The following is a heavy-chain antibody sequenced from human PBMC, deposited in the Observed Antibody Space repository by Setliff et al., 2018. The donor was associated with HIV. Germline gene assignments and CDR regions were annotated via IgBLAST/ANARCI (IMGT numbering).Heavy chain of an antibody. CDR1: GYTFTSYA. D-gene: IGHD3-16*01. V-gene: IGHV7-4-1*02. J-gene: IGHJ3*02. CDR3: ARDLNYVWGSDNAFDI. CDR2: INTNTGNP. Sequence: ASVKVSCKASGYTFTSYAMNWVRQAPGQGLEWMGWINTNTGNPTYAQGFTGLFVFSLDTSVSTAYMQISILKAVDTAVYCCARDLNYVWGSDNAFDIWGQGTMVTVS.